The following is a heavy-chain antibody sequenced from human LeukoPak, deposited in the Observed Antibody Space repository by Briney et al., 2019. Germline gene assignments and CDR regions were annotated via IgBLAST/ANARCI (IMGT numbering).Heavy chain of an antibody. CDR1: GFTLSSYA. J-gene: IGHJ4*02. V-gene: IGHV3-30*04. D-gene: IGHD3/OR15-3a*01. Sequence: GRSLRLSCAASGFTLSSYAMHWVRQAPGKGLEWVAVISYDGSNKYYADSVKGRFTISRDNSKNTLYLQMNSLRAEDTAVYYCARDRDWLSSFDYWGQGTLVTVSS. CDR2: ISYDGSNK. CDR3: ARDRDWLSSFDY.